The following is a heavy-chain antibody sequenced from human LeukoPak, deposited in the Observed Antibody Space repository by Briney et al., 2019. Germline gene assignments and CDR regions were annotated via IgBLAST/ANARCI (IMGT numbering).Heavy chain of an antibody. CDR2: IKQDGSEK. J-gene: IGHJ5*02. Sequence: PGGSLRLSCAASGFTFSSYWMSWVRQAPGKGLEWVANIKQDGSEKYYVDSVKGRFTISRDNAKNSLYLQMNSLRAEDTAVYYCARHDYGAHGGWFDPWGQGTLVTVSS. D-gene: IGHD4-17*01. V-gene: IGHV3-7*01. CDR1: GFTFSSYW. CDR3: ARHDYGAHGGWFDP.